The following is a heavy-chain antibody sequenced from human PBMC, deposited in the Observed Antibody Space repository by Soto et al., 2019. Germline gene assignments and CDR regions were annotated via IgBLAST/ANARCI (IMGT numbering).Heavy chain of an antibody. D-gene: IGHD4-17*01. Sequence: QVQLQQWGAGLLKPSETLSLTCAVYGGSFSGYYWSWIRQPPGKGLEWIGEINHSGSTNYNPSLKSRVTISVDTSKNQFSLKLSSVTAADTAVYYCARRLRWSRHLYFDYWGQGTLVTVSS. V-gene: IGHV4-34*01. CDR1: GGSFSGYY. CDR2: INHSGST. CDR3: ARRLRWSRHLYFDY. J-gene: IGHJ4*02.